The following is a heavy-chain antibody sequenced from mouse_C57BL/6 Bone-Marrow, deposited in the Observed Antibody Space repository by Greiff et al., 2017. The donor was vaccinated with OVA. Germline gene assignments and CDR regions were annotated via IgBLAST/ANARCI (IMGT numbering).Heavy chain of an antibody. Sequence: VKLQQSGPELVKPGASVKISCKASGYAFSSSWMNWVKQRPGKGLEWIGRIYPGDGDTNYNGKFKGKATLTADKSSSTAYMQLSSLTSEDSAVYFCARHEDGYYASYFDYWGQGITLTVSS. CDR1: GYAFSSSW. CDR2: IYPGDGDT. J-gene: IGHJ2*01. V-gene: IGHV1-82*01. D-gene: IGHD2-3*01. CDR3: ARHEDGYYASYFDY.